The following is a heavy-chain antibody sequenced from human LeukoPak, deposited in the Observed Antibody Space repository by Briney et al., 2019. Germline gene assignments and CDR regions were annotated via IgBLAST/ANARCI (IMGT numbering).Heavy chain of an antibody. CDR2: INWNGGST. CDR1: GFTFDDYG. V-gene: IGHV3-20*04. D-gene: IGHD5-24*01. CDR3: ARDQDGGYKIDY. Sequence: GGSLRLSCAASGFTFDDYGMSWVRQAPGKGLEWVSGINWNGGSTGYADSVKGRFTISRDNAKNPLYLQMNSLRAEDTAVYYCARDQDGGYKIDYWGQGTLVTVSS. J-gene: IGHJ4*02.